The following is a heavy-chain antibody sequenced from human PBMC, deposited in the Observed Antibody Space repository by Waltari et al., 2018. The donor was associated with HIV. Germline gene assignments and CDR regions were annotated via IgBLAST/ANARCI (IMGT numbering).Heavy chain of an antibody. CDR2: IWYDGSNK. CDR3: AKERVTTAYFDY. Sequence: QVQLVESGGGVVQPGRSLRLTCAASGFTFSSYGMHWVRQAQGKGLEWVAVIWYDGSNKYYADSVKGRFTISRDNSKNTLYLQMNSLRAEDTAMYYCAKERVTTAYFDYWGQGTLVTVSS. D-gene: IGHD4-17*01. J-gene: IGHJ4*02. V-gene: IGHV3-33*06. CDR1: GFTFSSYG.